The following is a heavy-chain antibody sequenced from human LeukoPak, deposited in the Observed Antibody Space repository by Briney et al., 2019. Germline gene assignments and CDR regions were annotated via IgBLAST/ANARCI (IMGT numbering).Heavy chain of an antibody. D-gene: IGHD4-17*01. V-gene: IGHV3-53*01. J-gene: IGHJ4*02. CDR1: GFSVNDNY. Sequence: GGSLRLSCAVSGFSVNDNYMSWVRQAPGKGLQWASVMFPDGRTYYADSVKGRFTISRDLARNTLLLQMHSLRADDTAVHYCARTNPVYGDYDYWGQGTLVTVSS. CDR3: ARTNPVYGDYDY. CDR2: MFPDGRT.